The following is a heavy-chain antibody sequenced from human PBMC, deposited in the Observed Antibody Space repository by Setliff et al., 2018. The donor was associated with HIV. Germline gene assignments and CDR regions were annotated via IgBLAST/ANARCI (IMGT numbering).Heavy chain of an antibody. CDR3: ARLGPSIDPRWLQYFDY. J-gene: IGHJ4*02. V-gene: IGHV4-34*01. CDR1: GGSFSGYY. CDR2: INHSGST. Sequence: PSETLSLTCAVYGGSFSGYYWSWIRQPPGKGLEWIGEINHSGSTNYNPSLKIRVTISVDKSKNQFSLKLNSVTAADTAVYYCARLGPSIDPRWLQYFDYWGQGTLVTVSS. D-gene: IGHD5-12*01.